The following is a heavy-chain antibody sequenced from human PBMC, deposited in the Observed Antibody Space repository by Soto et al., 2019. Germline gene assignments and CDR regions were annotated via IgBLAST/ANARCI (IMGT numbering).Heavy chain of an antibody. CDR2: INSDGSST. D-gene: IGHD2-2*01. CDR3: ARGGYQLLFAFDI. V-gene: IGHV3-74*01. J-gene: IGHJ3*02. CDR1: GFTFSSYW. Sequence: EVQLVESGGGLVQPGGSLRLSCAASGFTFSSYWMHWVRQAPGKGRVWVSRINSDGSSTSYADSVKGRFTISRENAKNTLYLQRNSLRAEDTAVYYCARGGYQLLFAFDIWGQGTMVTVSS.